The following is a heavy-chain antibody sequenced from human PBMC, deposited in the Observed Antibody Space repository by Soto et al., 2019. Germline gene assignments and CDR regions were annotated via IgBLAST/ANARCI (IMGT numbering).Heavy chain of an antibody. J-gene: IGHJ3*02. Sequence: EVQLVESGGGLVQPGGSLRLSCAASGFTFSSYDMHWVRQATGKGLEWVSAIGTAGDTYYPGSVKGRFTISRENAKNSLYLKMNSLRAGDTAVYYCARATIWYNWNAFDIWGQGTMVTVSS. D-gene: IGHD1-20*01. CDR3: ARATIWYNWNAFDI. V-gene: IGHV3-13*01. CDR2: IGTAGDT. CDR1: GFTFSSYD.